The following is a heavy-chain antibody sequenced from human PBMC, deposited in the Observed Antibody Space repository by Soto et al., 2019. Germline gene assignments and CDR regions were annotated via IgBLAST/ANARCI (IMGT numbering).Heavy chain of an antibody. D-gene: IGHD6-13*01. J-gene: IGHJ6*02. CDR2: ISAYNGNT. V-gene: IGHV1-18*01. Sequence: QVQLVQSGAEVKKPGASVKVSCKASGYTFTSYGISWVRQAPGQGLEWMGWISAYNGNTNYAQKLQGRVTMTTDTSTSTAYMELRSLRSDDTAVYYCARDRRSGSSSWWRPYYYGMDVWGQGTTVTVSS. CDR3: ARDRRSGSSSWWRPYYYGMDV. CDR1: GYTFTSYG.